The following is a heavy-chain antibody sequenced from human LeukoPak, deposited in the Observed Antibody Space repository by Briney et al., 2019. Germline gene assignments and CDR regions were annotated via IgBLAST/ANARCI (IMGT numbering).Heavy chain of an antibody. D-gene: IGHD5-12*01. CDR1: GFTFSSYG. V-gene: IGHV3-30*18. J-gene: IGHJ4*02. CDR3: AKGGYSGYESDY. Sequence: GSLRLSCAASGFTFSSYGMHWVRQAPGKGLEWVAVISYDGSNKYYADSVKGRSTISRDNSKNTLYLQMNSLRAEDTAVYYCAKGGYSGYESDYWGQGTLVTVSS. CDR2: ISYDGSNK.